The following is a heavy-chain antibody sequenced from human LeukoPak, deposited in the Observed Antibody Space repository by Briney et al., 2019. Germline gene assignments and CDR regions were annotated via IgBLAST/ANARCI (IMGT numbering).Heavy chain of an antibody. J-gene: IGHJ4*02. Sequence: SQTLSLTCALSGDSVSSNSATWNWIRQSPSRGLEWLGRTYYRSKWYNDYGVSVKSRITINPDTSKNQFSLQLKSVTPEDTAVYYCSRAMRKSAAGTFYFDYWGQGTLVTVSS. D-gene: IGHD1/OR15-1a*01. CDR1: GDSVSSNSAT. CDR2: TYYRSKWYN. V-gene: IGHV6-1*01. CDR3: SRAMRKSAAGTFYFDY.